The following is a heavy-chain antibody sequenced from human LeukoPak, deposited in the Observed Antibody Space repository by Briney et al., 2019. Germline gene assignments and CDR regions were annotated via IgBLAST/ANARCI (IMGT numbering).Heavy chain of an antibody. V-gene: IGHV3-74*01. J-gene: IGHJ4*02. CDR2: IDTGGSNT. CDR3: ARAGREYSNSSPPDY. D-gene: IGHD6-6*01. Sequence: GGSLRLSCVVSGFTFSSYWMHWVRQGPGKGLVWVSRIDTGGSNTLYADSVRGRFTISRDNAKNTLYLQMNSLRVEDTAMYYCARAGREYSNSSPPDYWGQGTLVTVSS. CDR1: GFTFSSYW.